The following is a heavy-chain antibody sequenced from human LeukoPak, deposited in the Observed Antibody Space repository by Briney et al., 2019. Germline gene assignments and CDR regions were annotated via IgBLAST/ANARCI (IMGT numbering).Heavy chain of an antibody. V-gene: IGHV3-11*01. CDR2: ISSSGSTI. CDR3: ARVEFDYYDSSGPRAYYYGMDV. D-gene: IGHD3-22*01. Sequence: GGSLRLSCAASGFTFSDYYMSWLRQAPGKGLEWVSYISSSGSTIYYADSVKGRFTISRENAKNSLYLQMNSLRAEDTAVYYCARVEFDYYDSSGPRAYYYGMDVWGQGTTVTVSS. CDR1: GFTFSDYY. J-gene: IGHJ6*02.